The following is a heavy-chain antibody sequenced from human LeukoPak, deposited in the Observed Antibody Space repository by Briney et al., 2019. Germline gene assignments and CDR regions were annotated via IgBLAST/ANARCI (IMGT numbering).Heavy chain of an antibody. J-gene: IGHJ4*02. V-gene: IGHV3-23*01. Sequence: GGSLRLSCAAYGFTFSSYAMSWVRPAPGKGLEWVSAIRGSGGSTYYADSVKGRFTISRDNTKNTLYLQMNSLMAEDTAVYYCATRMVDRLIVVVVAATIDYGGQGTLVTVSS. CDR3: ATRMVDRLIVVVVAATIDY. CDR2: IRGSGGST. CDR1: GFTFSSYA. D-gene: IGHD2-15*01.